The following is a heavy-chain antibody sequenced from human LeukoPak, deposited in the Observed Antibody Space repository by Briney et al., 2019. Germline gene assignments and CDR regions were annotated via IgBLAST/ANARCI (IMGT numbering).Heavy chain of an antibody. CDR1: GGSISSHY. J-gene: IGHJ4*02. CDR2: IYYSGST. Sequence: SETLSLTCTVSGGSISSHYWSWIRQPPGKGLEWIGYIYYSGSTNYNPSLKSRVTISVDTSKNQFSLKLSSVTAADTAVYYCARRKVGATYFDYWGQGTLVTVSS. D-gene: IGHD1-26*01. CDR3: ARRKVGATYFDY. V-gene: IGHV4-59*11.